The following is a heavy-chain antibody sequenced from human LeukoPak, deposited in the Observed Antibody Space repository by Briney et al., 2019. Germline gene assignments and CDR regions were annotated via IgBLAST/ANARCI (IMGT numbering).Heavy chain of an antibody. J-gene: IGHJ6*02. Sequence: SETLSLTCAVYGGSFSGYYWSWIRQPPGKGLEWIGEINHSGSTNYNPSLKSRVTISVDTSKNQFSLKLSSATAADTAVYYCARSGYYDFWSGQPPYGMDVWGQGTTVTVSS. CDR1: GGSFSGYY. CDR2: INHSGST. D-gene: IGHD3-3*01. CDR3: ARSGYYDFWSGQPPYGMDV. V-gene: IGHV4-34*01.